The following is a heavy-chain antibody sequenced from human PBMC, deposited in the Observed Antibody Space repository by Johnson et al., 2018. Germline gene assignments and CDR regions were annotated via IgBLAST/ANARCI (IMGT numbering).Heavy chain of an antibody. Sequence: QLVQSGPEVKKPGTSVKVSCKASGFTFTSSAVQWVRQARGQRLEWIGWIVVGSGNTNYAQKFQERVTITRDMSTNTANMELSSLKSEDTAGYYCAAGRGYYYDSSGYYPDAFDIWGQGTMVTVSS. D-gene: IGHD3-22*01. CDR1: GFTFTSSA. J-gene: IGHJ3*02. CDR2: IVVGSGNT. V-gene: IGHV1-58*01. CDR3: AAGRGYYYDSSGYYPDAFDI.